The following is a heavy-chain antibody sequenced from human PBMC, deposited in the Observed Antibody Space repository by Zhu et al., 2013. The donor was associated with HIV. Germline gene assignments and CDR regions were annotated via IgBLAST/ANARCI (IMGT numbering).Heavy chain of an antibody. D-gene: IGHD3-3*01. V-gene: IGHV1-8*01. Sequence: QVQLVQSGAEVKKPGASVKVSCKASGYTFTSYDINWVRQATGQGLEWMGWMNPNSGNTGYAQKFQGRVTMTRNTSISTAYMELSSLRSEDTAVYYCARGDYDFWSGYYHNWFDPWGQGTLVTVSS. CDR3: ARGDYDFWSGYYHNWFDP. J-gene: IGHJ5*02. CDR1: GYTFTSYD. CDR2: MNPNSGNT.